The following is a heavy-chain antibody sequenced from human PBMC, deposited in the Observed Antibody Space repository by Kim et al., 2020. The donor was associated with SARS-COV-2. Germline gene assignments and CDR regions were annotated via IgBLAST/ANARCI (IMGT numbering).Heavy chain of an antibody. D-gene: IGHD3-22*01. CDR3: ASARTYYYDSSGYYQLDY. J-gene: IGHJ4*02. Sequence: GGSLRLSCAASGFTFSSYGMHWVRQAPGKGLEWVAVIWYDGSNKYYADSVKGRFTISRDNSKNTLYLQMNNLRAEDTAVYYCASARTYYYDSSGYYQLDYWGQGTLVTVSS. CDR1: GFTFSSYG. CDR2: IWYDGSNK. V-gene: IGHV3-33*01.